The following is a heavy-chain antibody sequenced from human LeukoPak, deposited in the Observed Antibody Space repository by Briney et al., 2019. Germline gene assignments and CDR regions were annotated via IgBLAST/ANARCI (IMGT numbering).Heavy chain of an antibody. CDR3: ARLLGVAVAGAFDY. CDR1: GFPFDEYA. V-gene: IGHV3-9*01. D-gene: IGHD6-19*01. CDR2: ISYTCETK. Sequence: GGPLRLSCAASGFPFDEYAMHWIRQAPGKGLEWVSGISYTCETKVYVDSVKGRFTIYRDNSKNSLYLQMNTVRAEDTAIYFCARLLGVAVAGAFDYWGQGTLVTVSS. J-gene: IGHJ4*02.